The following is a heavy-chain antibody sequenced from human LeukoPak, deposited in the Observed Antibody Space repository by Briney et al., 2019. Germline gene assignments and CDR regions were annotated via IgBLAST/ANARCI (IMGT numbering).Heavy chain of an antibody. Sequence: PGGSLRLSCAASGFTFSSYAMSWVRQAPGKGLEGVSAIRGSGGSTYYADSVKGRFTISRDNPKTKLYLQMNSLRAEDTAVYYCAKDRTYGGSYYGDFQHWGQGTLVTVSS. D-gene: IGHD1-26*01. J-gene: IGHJ1*01. CDR2: IRGSGGST. V-gene: IGHV3-23*01. CDR3: AKDRTYGGSYYGDFQH. CDR1: GFTFSSYA.